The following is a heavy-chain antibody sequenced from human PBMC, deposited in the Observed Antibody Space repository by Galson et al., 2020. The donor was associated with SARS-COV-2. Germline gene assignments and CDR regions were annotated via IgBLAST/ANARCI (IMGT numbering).Heavy chain of an antibody. CDR2: ISSAGSNK. J-gene: IGHJ6*02. D-gene: IGHD3-10*01. V-gene: IGHV3-30*03. CDR3: ARSLPWVYYYGMDV. Sequence: GESLKISCAASGFPFSSYHLHWVRPAPGKALEWVAAISSAGSNKYYADPVKGRFTISRDNSKNTLYLQMNSLRAEDTAVYYCARSLPWVYYYGMDVWGQGTTVTVSS. CDR1: GFPFSSYH.